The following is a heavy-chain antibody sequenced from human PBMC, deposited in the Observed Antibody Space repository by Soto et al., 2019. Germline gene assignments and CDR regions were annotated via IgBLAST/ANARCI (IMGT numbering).Heavy chain of an antibody. J-gene: IGHJ4*02. D-gene: IGHD2-8*02. V-gene: IGHV4-34*01. CDR3: ARDKITGLFDY. Sequence: PSDTLSLPFPRCGGSSSVYYWTWIRQPPGTGLEWIGEINHSGSTNYNPSLKSRVTISVDTSKNQFSLKLTSVTAADTAVYYCARDKITGLFDYWGQG. CDR2: INHSGST. CDR1: GGSSSVYY.